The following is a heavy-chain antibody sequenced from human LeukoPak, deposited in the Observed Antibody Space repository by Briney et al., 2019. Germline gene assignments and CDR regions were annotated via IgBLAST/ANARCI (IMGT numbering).Heavy chain of an antibody. D-gene: IGHD3-10*01. CDR2: INLDSGGT. V-gene: IGHV1-2*02. Sequence: ASVKLSCKASGYTFTGYYMHWMRQAPGQGLEWMGWINLDSGGTNYAQKFQGRVTMTRATSISTAYMELSRLRSDDTAVYYCASGSSAALHDYYGSGSYYNLGYWGQGTLVTLCS. CDR1: GYTFTGYY. CDR3: ASGSSAALHDYYGSGSYYNLGY. J-gene: IGHJ4*02.